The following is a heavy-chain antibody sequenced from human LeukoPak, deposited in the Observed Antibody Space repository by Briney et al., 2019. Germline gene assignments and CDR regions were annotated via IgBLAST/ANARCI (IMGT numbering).Heavy chain of an antibody. J-gene: IGHJ5*02. CDR3: ARRLTQYDCFDP. V-gene: IGHV6-1*01. D-gene: IGHD2-2*01. CDR2: TYYRSTWYN. Sequence: SQTLSLTCAISGDSFSSNSVSWDWIRQSPSRGLEWLGRTYYRSTWYNDYAVSVRGRITVNPDTSKNQFSLHLNSVTPEDTAVYYCARRLTQYDCFDPWGQGILVTVSS. CDR1: GDSFSSNSVS.